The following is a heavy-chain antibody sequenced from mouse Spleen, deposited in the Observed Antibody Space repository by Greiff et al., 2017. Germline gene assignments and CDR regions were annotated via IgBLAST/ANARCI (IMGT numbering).Heavy chain of an antibody. Sequence: VHVKQSGPELVKPGASVKISCKASGYSFTGYYMNWVKQSPEKSLEWIGEINPSTGGTTYNQKFKAKATLTVDKSSSTAYMQLKSLTSEDSAVYYCAKITTDAMDYWGQGTSVTVSS. D-gene: IGHD1-1*01. CDR2: INPSTGGT. J-gene: IGHJ4*01. CDR3: AKITTDAMDY. CDR1: GYSFTGYY. V-gene: IGHV1-42*01.